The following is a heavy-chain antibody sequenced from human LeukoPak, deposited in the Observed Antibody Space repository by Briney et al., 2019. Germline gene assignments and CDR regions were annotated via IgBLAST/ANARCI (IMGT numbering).Heavy chain of an antibody. V-gene: IGHV3-21*01. D-gene: IGHD3-16*01. CDR1: GVTFSSYS. Sequence: PGGSLRLSCAASGVTFSSYSMNWVRQAPGKGLEWVSSISSRSTYIYYADSVKGRFTISRDNAKNSLYLQMNSLRAEDTAVYFRAKSTRAVMAMMDVWGKGTTVTVSS. CDR2: ISSRSTYI. CDR3: AKSTRAVMAMMDV. J-gene: IGHJ6*04.